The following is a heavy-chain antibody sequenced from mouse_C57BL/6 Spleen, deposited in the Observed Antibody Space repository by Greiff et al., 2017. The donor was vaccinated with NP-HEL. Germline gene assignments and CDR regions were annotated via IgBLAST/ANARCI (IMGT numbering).Heavy chain of an antibody. J-gene: IGHJ3*01. CDR3: ASFYYDYPWFAY. CDR2: ISSGGSYT. CDR1: GFTFSSYG. V-gene: IGHV5-6*01. Sequence: EVKLMESGGDLVKPGGSLKLSCAASGFTFSSYGMSWVRQTPDKRLEWVATISSGGSYTYYPDSVKGRFTISRDNAKNTLYLQMSSLKSEDTAMYYCASFYYDYPWFAYWGQGTLVTVSA. D-gene: IGHD2-4*01.